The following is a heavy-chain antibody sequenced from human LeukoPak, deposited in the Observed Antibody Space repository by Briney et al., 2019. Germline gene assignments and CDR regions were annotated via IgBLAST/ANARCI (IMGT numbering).Heavy chain of an antibody. J-gene: IGHJ6*02. CDR2: IHYSGST. CDR3: ARYTRGRNGMDV. Sequence: SETLSLTCTVSGGSISSYYWSWIRQPPGKGLEWIGYIHYSGSTNYNPSLKSRVTISVDTPKNQFSLKLSSVTAADTAVYYCARYTRGRNGMDVWGQGTTVTVSS. CDR1: GGSISSYY. D-gene: IGHD1-26*01. V-gene: IGHV4-59*08.